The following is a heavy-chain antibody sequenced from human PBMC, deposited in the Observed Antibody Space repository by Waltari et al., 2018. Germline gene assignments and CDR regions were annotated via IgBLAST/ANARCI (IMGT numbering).Heavy chain of an antibody. CDR2: SSYDGSKT. V-gene: IGHV3-30*03. Sequence: QVQLVVSGGGVVQPGRSLRLSCAASGFTLWSCGLHWVRQVPGRGRGWEAVSSYDGSKTNHADSVRGRFTVASDNTKNTLYLQMNSLGGEDTAVYYCVRESGVPSASTRWFDPWGQGTLVTVSS. J-gene: IGHJ5*02. CDR3: VRESGVPSASTRWFDP. D-gene: IGHD2-2*01. CDR1: GFTLWSCG.